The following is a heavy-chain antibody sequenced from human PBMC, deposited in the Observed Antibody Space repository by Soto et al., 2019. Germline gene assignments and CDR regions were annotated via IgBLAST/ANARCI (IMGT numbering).Heavy chain of an antibody. CDR1: GGSISSSSYY. D-gene: IGHD6-19*01. V-gene: IGHV4-39*01. CDR3: ARHDGFSSGWIFDY. J-gene: IGHJ4*01. Sequence: SETLSLTCTVSGGSISSSSYYWGWIRQPPGKGLEWIGSMHYSGNSYYNPSLRSRVTISVDTSKNQLSLKLRSVTAADTAVYYCARHDGFSSGWIFDYRGHGTLVTVSS. CDR2: MHYSGNS.